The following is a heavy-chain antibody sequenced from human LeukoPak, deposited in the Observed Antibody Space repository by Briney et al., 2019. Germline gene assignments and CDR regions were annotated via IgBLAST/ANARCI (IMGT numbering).Heavy chain of an antibody. V-gene: IGHV3-53*04. Sequence: GGSLRLSCAASGFTVSSNYMSWVRQAPGKGLEWVSVIYSGGSTYYADSVKGRFTISRHNSKSTLYLQMNSLRAEDTAVYYCARDLDAYGMDVWGQGTTVTVSS. CDR2: IYSGGST. CDR1: GFTVSSNY. J-gene: IGHJ6*02. CDR3: ARDLDAYGMDV.